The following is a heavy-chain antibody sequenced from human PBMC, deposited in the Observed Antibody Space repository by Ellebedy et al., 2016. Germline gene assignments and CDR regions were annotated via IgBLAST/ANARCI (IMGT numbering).Heavy chain of an antibody. J-gene: IGHJ5*02. CDR3: ARDLVAAAGKSNWFDP. CDR2: INPSGGST. CDR1: GYTFTSYY. D-gene: IGHD6-13*01. V-gene: IGHV1-46*01. Sequence: ASVKVSCXASGYTFTSYYMHWVRQAPGQGLEWMGIINPSGGSTSYAQKFQGRVTMTRDTSTSTVYMELSSLRSEDTAVYYCARDLVAAAGKSNWFDPWGHGTLVTVSS.